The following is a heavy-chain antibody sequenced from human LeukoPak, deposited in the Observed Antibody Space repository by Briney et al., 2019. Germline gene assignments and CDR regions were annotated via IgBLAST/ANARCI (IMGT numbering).Heavy chain of an antibody. V-gene: IGHV3-23*01. D-gene: IGHD6-13*01. J-gene: IGHJ6*02. Sequence: GSLRLSCAASGFTFSSYAMSWVRQAPGKGLEWVSAISGSGGSTYYADSVKGRFTISRDNSKNTLYLQMNSLRAEDTAVYYCAKAIYSSSRMDVWGQGTTVTVSS. CDR1: GFTFSSYA. CDR3: AKAIYSSSRMDV. CDR2: ISGSGGST.